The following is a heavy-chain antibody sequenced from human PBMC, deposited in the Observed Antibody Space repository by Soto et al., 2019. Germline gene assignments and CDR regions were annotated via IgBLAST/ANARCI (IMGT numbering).Heavy chain of an antibody. CDR3: ARPPLPGYSIHFNS. CDR1: GYIFIDYW. D-gene: IGHD2-15*01. CDR2: VYPRDSDT. J-gene: IGHJ4*02. V-gene: IGHV5-51*01. Sequence: PGESLKISCQASGYIFIDYWIGWVRRMPGKGLEWMGIVYPRDSDTRYSPSFQGQVTISADRSTGTAFLQWRSLKASDTALYYCARPPLPGYSIHFNSWGQGTLVTVSS.